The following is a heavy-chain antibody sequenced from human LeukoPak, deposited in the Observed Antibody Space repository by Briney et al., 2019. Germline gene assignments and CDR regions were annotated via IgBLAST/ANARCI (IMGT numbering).Heavy chain of an antibody. J-gene: IGHJ4*02. CDR2: ISGSGDSA. Sequence: GGSLRLSCAASGFTFSSYAMSWVRQAPGKGLQWVSAISGSGDSAYYADSVKGRFTISRDNSKNTLFLQMNSLRAEDTAVYYCAKVGGGSSTSCYSPAAYWGQGTLVTVSS. CDR1: GFTFSSYA. CDR3: AKVGGGSSTSCYSPAAY. D-gene: IGHD2-2*01. V-gene: IGHV3-23*01.